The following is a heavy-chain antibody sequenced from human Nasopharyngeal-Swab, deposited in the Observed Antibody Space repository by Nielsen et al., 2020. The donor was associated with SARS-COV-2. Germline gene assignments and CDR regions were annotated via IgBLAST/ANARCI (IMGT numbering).Heavy chain of an antibody. D-gene: IGHD3-9*01. J-gene: IGHJ6*03. V-gene: IGHV3-30*18. CDR3: AKDSRYYDILTGYYNRYYYYYYYMDV. CDR1: GFTFSSYG. CDR2: ISYDGSNK. Sequence: GESLKISCAASGFTFSSYGMHWVRQAPGKGLEWVAVISYDGSNKYYADSVKGRFTISRDNSKNTLYLQMNSLRAEDTAVYYCAKDSRYYDILTGYYNRYYYYYYYMDVWGKGTTVTVSS.